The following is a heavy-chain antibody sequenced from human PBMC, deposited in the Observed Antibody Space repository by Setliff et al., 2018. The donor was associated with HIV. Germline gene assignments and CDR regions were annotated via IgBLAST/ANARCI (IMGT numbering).Heavy chain of an antibody. J-gene: IGHJ2*01. V-gene: IGHV4-31*03. CDR3: ARGTPDHEVWYFDL. CDR1: SSSIRSGGYY. CDR2: IYHSGST. Sequence: ASETLSLTCTVSSSSIRSGGYYWNWIRQHPGKGLEWIGYIYHSGSTYYNPSLKSRVTISVDTSKNQFSLKLSSVTAADTAIYYCARGTPDHEVWYFDLWGRGTLGTVS.